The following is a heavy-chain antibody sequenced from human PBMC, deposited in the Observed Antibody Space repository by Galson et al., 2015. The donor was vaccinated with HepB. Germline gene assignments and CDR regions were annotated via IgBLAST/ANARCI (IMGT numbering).Heavy chain of an antibody. V-gene: IGHV1-69*13. D-gene: IGHD4-23*01. J-gene: IGHJ5*02. Sequence: SVKVPCKASGGTFSSYAISWVRQAPGQGLEWMGGIIPIFGTANYAQKFQGRVTITADEYTSTAYMELSSLRSEDTAVYYCARDSVYGGNSATWGQGTLVTVSS. CDR3: ARDSVYGGNSAT. CDR1: GGTFSSYA. CDR2: IIPIFGTA.